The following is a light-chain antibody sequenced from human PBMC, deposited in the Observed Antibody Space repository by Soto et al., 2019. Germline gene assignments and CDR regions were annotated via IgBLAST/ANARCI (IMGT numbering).Light chain of an antibody. V-gene: IGKV3-11*01. CDR1: QSVSNF. CDR3: QQRRTWPPLT. Sequence: EIVLTQSPATLSLSPGERATLSCRASQSVSNFLAWYQQKPGQAPRLLIYDASIRATGIPARFSGSGSGTDFALTISSLEPEDFAVYSCQQRRTWPPLTFGGGTKVEIK. J-gene: IGKJ4*01. CDR2: DAS.